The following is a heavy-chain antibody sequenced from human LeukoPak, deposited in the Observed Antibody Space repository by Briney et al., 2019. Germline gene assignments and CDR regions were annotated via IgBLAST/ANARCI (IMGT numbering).Heavy chain of an antibody. CDR3: ARTGIGYDILTGYYNLHADY. J-gene: IGHJ4*02. CDR1: GYTFTSYY. V-gene: IGHV1-46*01. D-gene: IGHD3-9*01. Sequence: ASVKVYCKASGYTFTSYYMHWVRQAPGQGLEWMGIINPSGGSTSYAQKFQGRVTMTRDTSTSTVYMELSSLRSEDTAVYYCARTGIGYDILTGYYNLHADYWGQGTLVTVSS. CDR2: INPSGGST.